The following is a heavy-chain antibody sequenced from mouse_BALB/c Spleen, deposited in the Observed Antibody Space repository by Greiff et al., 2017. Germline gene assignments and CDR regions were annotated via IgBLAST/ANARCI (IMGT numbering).Heavy chain of an antibody. CDR2: ISSGSSTI. CDR1: GFTFSSFG. V-gene: IGHV5-17*02. Sequence: EVMLVESGGGLVQPGGSRKLSCAASGFTFSSFGMHWVRQAPEKGLEWVAYISSGSSTIYYADTVKGRFTISRDNPKNTLFLQMTSLRSEDTAMYYCARLKSYGSHYYAMDYWGQGTLVTVSS. J-gene: IGHJ4*01. CDR3: ARLKSYGSHYYAMDY. D-gene: IGHD1-1*01.